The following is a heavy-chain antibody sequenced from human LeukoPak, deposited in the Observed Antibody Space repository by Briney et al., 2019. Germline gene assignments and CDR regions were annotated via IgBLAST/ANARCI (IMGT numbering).Heavy chain of an antibody. D-gene: IGHD5-12*01. CDR2: ISGSGNTT. CDR1: GFTFNIYA. Sequence: PGGSLRLSCAASGFTFNIYAMNWVRQASGKGLEWVSTISGSGNTTYYADSVKGRFTVSRDNSKNTLYLQMNSLRAEDTAVYFCAKDQHGYDKPIDYWGQGTLVTVSS. V-gene: IGHV3-23*01. CDR3: AKDQHGYDKPIDY. J-gene: IGHJ4*02.